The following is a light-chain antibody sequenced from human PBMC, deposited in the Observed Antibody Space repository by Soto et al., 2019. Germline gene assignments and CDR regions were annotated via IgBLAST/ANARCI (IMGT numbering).Light chain of an antibody. CDR1: QRVLDLRNNNNY. Sequence: DILMRPHPDYLPVSLGERGTTISKSSQRVLDLRNNNNYSAWYQQKPGQPPKLIIYWAYTRESGVNDRISGSGSGTDFTLTIRSLQAEDVAVYYCKKYYSTPQKVGHGTQVAIK. V-gene: IGKV4-1*01. CDR2: WAY. J-gene: IGKJ1*01. CDR3: KKYYSTPQK.